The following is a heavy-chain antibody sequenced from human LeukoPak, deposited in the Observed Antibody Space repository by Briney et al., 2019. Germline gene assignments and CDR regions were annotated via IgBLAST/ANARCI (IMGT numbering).Heavy chain of an antibody. D-gene: IGHD3-10*01. CDR3: ARDWLGGSGSWDY. Sequence: PSETLSLTCTVSDYSISSGYYWGWIRQPPGKGLEWIGSIYHSGSTYYNPSLKSRFTMAVDTSKNQFSLKLSSVTAADTAVYYCARDWLGGSGSWDYWGQGTLVTVSS. CDR1: DYSISSGYY. J-gene: IGHJ4*02. V-gene: IGHV4-38-2*02. CDR2: IYHSGST.